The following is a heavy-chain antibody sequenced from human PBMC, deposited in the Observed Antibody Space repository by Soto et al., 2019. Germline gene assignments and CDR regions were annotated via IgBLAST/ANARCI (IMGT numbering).Heavy chain of an antibody. Sequence: QVQLVQSGAEVKKPGASVKVSCKASGYTYTSYGLSWVRQAPGQGLEWMGWISAYNGNTNYAQKYQGRVTMTTDTSTRTAYMELMGLRSDDTAVYYCARVIVGDTSGNWFDPWGQGTLVTVSS. V-gene: IGHV1-18*01. D-gene: IGHD1-26*01. CDR2: ISAYNGNT. CDR3: ARVIVGDTSGNWFDP. J-gene: IGHJ5*02. CDR1: GYTYTSYG.